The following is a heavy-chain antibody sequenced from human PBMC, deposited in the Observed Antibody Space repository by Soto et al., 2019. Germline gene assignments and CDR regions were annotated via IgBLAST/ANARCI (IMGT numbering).Heavy chain of an antibody. V-gene: IGHV2-5*02. D-gene: IGHD1-7*01. Sequence: SGPTLVNPTQTLTLTCTFCGFSLITSGVGVGWIRQPPGKALEWLAFIYWDDDKRYSPSLRSRLTIAKDTSKNQVVLTMTEVDPVDTATYFCAHRRSGISQWNYGDFDYWGQGTQVTVSS. CDR3: AHRRSGISQWNYGDFDY. CDR2: IYWDDDK. CDR1: GFSLITSGVG. J-gene: IGHJ4*02.